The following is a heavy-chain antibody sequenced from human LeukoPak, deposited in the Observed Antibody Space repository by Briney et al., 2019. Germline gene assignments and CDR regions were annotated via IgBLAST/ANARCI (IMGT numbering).Heavy chain of an antibody. J-gene: IGHJ6*02. CDR2: TVSEIDGGTT. CDR1: GFTFNYAW. D-gene: IGHD1-7*01. V-gene: IGHV3-15*04. Sequence: PGGSLRLSCAASGFTFNYAWMSWVRQVPGKGLEWVGQTVSEIDGGTTDYAAPVKGRFTITRDDSKSTLYLQMNSLKIEDTAVYYCTTDEDWNYARKDVWGQGATVIVSS. CDR3: TTDEDWNYARKDV.